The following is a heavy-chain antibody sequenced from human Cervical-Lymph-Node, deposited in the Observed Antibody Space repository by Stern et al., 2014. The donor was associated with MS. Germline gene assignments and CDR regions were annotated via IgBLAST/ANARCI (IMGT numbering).Heavy chain of an antibody. CDR1: GFTFSSYG. Sequence: VQLVQSGGGVVQPGRSLRLSCAASGFTFSSYGMHWVRQAPGKGLEWVAVIWDDGSNKYYADSVKGRFTISRDNSKNTLYLQMNSLRAEDTAVYYCARDESDPPGIAVAGTIDYWGQGTLVTVSS. J-gene: IGHJ4*02. CDR2: IWDDGSNK. CDR3: ARDESDPPGIAVAGTIDY. V-gene: IGHV3-33*01. D-gene: IGHD6-19*01.